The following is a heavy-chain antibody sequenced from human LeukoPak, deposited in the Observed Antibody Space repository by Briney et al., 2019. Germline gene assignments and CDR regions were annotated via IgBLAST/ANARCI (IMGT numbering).Heavy chain of an antibody. CDR1: RLTFSSHA. V-gene: IGHV3-23*01. D-gene: IGHD3-3*01. CDR3: AQDWRIWSGYFDY. Sequence: CLRLAWAAARLTFSSHAMSWVRHAERKGLGWVAAISGRGGSTYYGDSGKGRFTICRDNDKHTLYLQMNSLRGEEPAVYYYAQDWRIWSGYFDYWGQGTLVTVSS. J-gene: IGHJ4*02. CDR2: ISGRGGST.